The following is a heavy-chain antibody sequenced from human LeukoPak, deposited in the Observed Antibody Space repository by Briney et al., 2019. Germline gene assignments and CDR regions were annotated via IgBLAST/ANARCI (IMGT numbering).Heavy chain of an antibody. J-gene: IGHJ4*02. CDR1: GFTFSSYA. Sequence: GGSLRLSCAASGFTFSSYAMSWVRQAPGKGLEWVSGISGSGGSTYYADSVKGRFTVSRDNSKNTLYLQMNSLRAEDTAVYYCAKDAISGYSRYYFDYWAREPWSPSPQ. CDR2: ISGSGGST. V-gene: IGHV3-23*01. D-gene: IGHD3-22*01. CDR3: AKDAISGYSRYYFDY.